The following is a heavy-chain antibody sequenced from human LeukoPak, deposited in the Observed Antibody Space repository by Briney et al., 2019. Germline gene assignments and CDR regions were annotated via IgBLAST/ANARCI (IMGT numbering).Heavy chain of an antibody. J-gene: IGHJ4*02. CDR1: GYSLTELS. D-gene: IGHD3-9*01. CDR3: AAGGFYDLLPY. CDR2: FDPGDGAI. V-gene: IGHV1-24*01. Sequence: ASVKVSCKVSGYSLTELSMHWVRQAPGKGLEWMGGFDPGDGAIVYAQRFQGRVTMTEDTSTDTAYMELSSLKSEDTAVYYCAAGGFYDLLPYWGQGTQVTVSS.